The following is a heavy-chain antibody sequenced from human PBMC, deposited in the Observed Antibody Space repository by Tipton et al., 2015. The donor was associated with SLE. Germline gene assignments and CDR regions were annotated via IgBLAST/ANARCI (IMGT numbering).Heavy chain of an antibody. CDR3: ARLRAARRWGYFDY. Sequence: VQLVQSGPEVKKPGESLKISRKGSGYSFTSYWIGWVRQMPGKGLEWMGIIYPGYSDTRYSPAFQGQVTISADKSISTAYLQWSSLKAADAAMYYGARLRAARRWGYFDYWGQGTLVTVSS. J-gene: IGHJ4*02. V-gene: IGHV5-51*03. CDR2: IYPGYSDT. D-gene: IGHD6-6*01. CDR1: GYSFTSYW.